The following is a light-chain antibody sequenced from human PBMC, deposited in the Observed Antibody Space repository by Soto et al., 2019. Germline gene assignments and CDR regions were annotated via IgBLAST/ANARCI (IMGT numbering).Light chain of an antibody. CDR2: DAS. Sequence: AIQLTQSPSSLSASVGDRVTITCRASQGISSALAWYQQKPGKAPKLLIYDASSLESGVPSRFSGSGSGTDITLTISSLQPEDFATYYCQQFNSYPLMYTFGQGTKLEIK. J-gene: IGKJ2*01. CDR3: QQFNSYPLMYT. V-gene: IGKV1-13*02. CDR1: QGISSA.